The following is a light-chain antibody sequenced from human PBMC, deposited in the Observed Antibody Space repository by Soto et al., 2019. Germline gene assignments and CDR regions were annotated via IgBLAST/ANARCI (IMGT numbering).Light chain of an antibody. CDR3: TATDDRLTGPV. Sequence: QSVLTQPPSASGTPGQRVTISCSGSSSNIETNLVHWYQHLPGASPRLLIYNNDQRPSGVPDRFSASKSGTSASLAISGLLHEDEDAYYCTATDDRLTGPVFGGGTKLTVL. CDR1: SSNIETNL. J-gene: IGLJ2*01. CDR2: NND. V-gene: IGLV1-47*02.